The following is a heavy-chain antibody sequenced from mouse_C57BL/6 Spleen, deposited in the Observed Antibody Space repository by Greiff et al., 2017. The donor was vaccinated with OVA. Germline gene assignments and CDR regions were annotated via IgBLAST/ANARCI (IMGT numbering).Heavy chain of an antibody. J-gene: IGHJ3*01. CDR2: IDPNSGGT. Sequence: QVQLQQPGAELVKPGASVKLSCKASGYTFTSYWMHWVKQRPGRGLEWIGWIDPNSGGTKYNEKFKSKVTLTVDKPSSTVYMQLSRLTAEDSAVYYCARRYYGSSLAYWGQGTLVTVSA. CDR3: ARRYYGSSLAY. D-gene: IGHD1-1*01. V-gene: IGHV1-72*01. CDR1: GYTFTSYW.